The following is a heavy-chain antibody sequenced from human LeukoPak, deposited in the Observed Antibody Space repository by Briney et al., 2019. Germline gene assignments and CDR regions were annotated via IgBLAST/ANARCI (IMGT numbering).Heavy chain of an antibody. CDR3: ARGGYDSRGYPDY. CDR1: GYSFTRYW. J-gene: IGHJ4*02. Sequence: ESLKISCKGSGYSFTRYWMSWVRQVPGKGLEWRGIIYPGASDTRYSPSFQGQVTISADKSISPDYLQWSSLKASDTAMYYCARGGYDSRGYPDYWGQGTLVTVSS. V-gene: IGHV5-51*01. D-gene: IGHD3-22*01. CDR2: IYPGASDT.